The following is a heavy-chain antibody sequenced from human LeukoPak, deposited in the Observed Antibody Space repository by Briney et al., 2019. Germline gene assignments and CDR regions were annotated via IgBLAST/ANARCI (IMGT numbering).Heavy chain of an antibody. CDR2: ISGSGGST. Sequence: WGSLRLSCAASGCTFSSYARSWIRQAPGKGLEWVSTISGSGGSTYYAHSVKGRFTISRDNSESTVYLQMSSLRAEDTAVYYCAKDGYGSKSYIDPDYWGQGTLVTVSS. D-gene: IGHD3-10*01. J-gene: IGHJ4*02. V-gene: IGHV3-23*01. CDR3: AKDGYGSKSYIDPDY. CDR1: GCTFSSYA.